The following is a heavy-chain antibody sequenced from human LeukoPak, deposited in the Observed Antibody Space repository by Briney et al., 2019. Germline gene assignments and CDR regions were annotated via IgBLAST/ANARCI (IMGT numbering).Heavy chain of an antibody. V-gene: IGHV1-18*01. Sequence: ASVKVSCEASGYTFTSHGISWVRQAPGQGPEWMGWITVYNGNTNYAQKLQGRVTMTTDTSASTAYMELRSLRSDDTAVYYCARGASSYYDSSDYFDYWGQGTLVTVSS. D-gene: IGHD3-22*01. CDR1: GYTFTSHG. CDR2: ITVYNGNT. J-gene: IGHJ4*02. CDR3: ARGASSYYDSSDYFDY.